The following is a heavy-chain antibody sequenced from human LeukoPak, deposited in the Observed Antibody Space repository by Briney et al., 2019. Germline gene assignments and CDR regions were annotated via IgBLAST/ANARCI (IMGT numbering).Heavy chain of an antibody. Sequence: GGSLRLSCAASGFTFSSYGMHWVRQAPGKGLEWVAFIRYDGSNKYYADSVKGRLTISRDNSKNTLYLQMNSLRAEDTAVYYCARSLMVRGVIIGAFDIWGQGTMVTVSS. CDR2: IRYDGSNK. V-gene: IGHV3-30*02. CDR3: ARSLMVRGVIIGAFDI. CDR1: GFTFSSYG. J-gene: IGHJ3*02. D-gene: IGHD3-10*01.